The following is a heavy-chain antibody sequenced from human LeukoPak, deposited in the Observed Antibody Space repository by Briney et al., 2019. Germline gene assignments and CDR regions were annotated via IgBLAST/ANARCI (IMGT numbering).Heavy chain of an antibody. J-gene: IGHJ4*02. D-gene: IGHD3-16*01. CDR2: INPNSGGT. Sequence: ASVKVSCKASGYTFTGYYMHWVRQAPGQGLEWMGWINPNSGGTNYAQKFQGRVTMTRDTSISTAYMELSRLTSDDTAVYYCARARQMIFSYYFDYWGQGTLVTVSS. CDR3: ARARQMIFSYYFDY. V-gene: IGHV1-2*02. CDR1: GYTFTGYY.